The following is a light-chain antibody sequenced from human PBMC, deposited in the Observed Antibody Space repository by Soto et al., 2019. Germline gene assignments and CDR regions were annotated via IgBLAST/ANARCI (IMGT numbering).Light chain of an antibody. CDR1: QSINSY. CDR3: QQYNNWPPT. Sequence: DRQLTHSLSSLSAYLGDRATITCRASQSINSYLNWYQQKPGKAPKLLIFAAYSLQSGVPSRFSGSGSGTDFTLTISSLQSDDFAVYYCQQYNNWPPTFGPRSMVDV. CDR2: AAY. J-gene: IGKJ3*01. V-gene: IGKV1-39*01.